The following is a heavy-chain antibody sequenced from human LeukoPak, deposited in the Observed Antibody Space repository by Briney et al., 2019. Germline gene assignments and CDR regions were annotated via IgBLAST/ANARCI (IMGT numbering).Heavy chain of an antibody. CDR2: IYSGGST. Sequence: PTGGSLRLSCAASGFTVSSNYMSWVRQAPGKGLEWVSVIYSGGSTYYADSVRGRFTISRDNSKNTLYLQMNSLIAEDTAVYYCARVPRYWGQGTLVTVSS. V-gene: IGHV3-53*01. J-gene: IGHJ4*02. CDR3: ARVPRY. CDR1: GFTVSSNY.